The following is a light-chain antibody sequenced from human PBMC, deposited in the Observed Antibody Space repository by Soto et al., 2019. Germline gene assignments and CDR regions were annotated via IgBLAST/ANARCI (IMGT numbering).Light chain of an antibody. CDR3: QQYGSSPRT. CDR2: GAS. Sequence: EIVLTQSPGTLSLSPGERATLSCRASQSVSSTSLAWYQQKPGQAPRLLIYGASSRATGIPDRFSGSGSGKDFTLTISRLEPEDFAVYYCQQYGSSPRTFGPGTRVDIK. J-gene: IGKJ3*01. CDR1: QSVSSTS. V-gene: IGKV3-20*01.